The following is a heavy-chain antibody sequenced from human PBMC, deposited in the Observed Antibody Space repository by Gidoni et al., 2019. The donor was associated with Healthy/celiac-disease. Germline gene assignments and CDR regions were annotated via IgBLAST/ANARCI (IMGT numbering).Heavy chain of an antibody. V-gene: IGHV3-23*01. CDR3: AKFRGLLEWFFDY. CDR1: GFTFSSYA. D-gene: IGHD3-3*01. CDR2: SSGSGGST. Sequence: EVQLLESGGGLVQPGGSLRLSCAASGFTFSSYAMSWVRQAPGKGLEGVSASSGSGGSTYYADSVKGRFTISRDNSKNTLYLQMNSLRAEDTAVYYCAKFRGLLEWFFDYWGQGTLVTVSS. J-gene: IGHJ4*02.